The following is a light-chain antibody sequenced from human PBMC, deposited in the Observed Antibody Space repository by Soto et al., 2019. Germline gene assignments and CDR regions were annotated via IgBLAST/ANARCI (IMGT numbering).Light chain of an antibody. CDR1: DDITNY. J-gene: IGKJ4*01. CDR3: QQYGSSLGVT. V-gene: IGKV3-20*01. Sequence: LTQSPSSLSASVGDRVTVTCRASDDITNYLAWYQQKPGQAPRLLIYGASSRATGIPDRFSGSGSGTDFTLTISRLEPEDFAVYYCQQYGSSLGVTFGGGTKVEIK. CDR2: GAS.